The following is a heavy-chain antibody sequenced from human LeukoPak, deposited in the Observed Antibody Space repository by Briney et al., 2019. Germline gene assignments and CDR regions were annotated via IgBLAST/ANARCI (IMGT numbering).Heavy chain of an antibody. D-gene: IGHD6-19*01. CDR2: ISGSGTTV. CDR3: ARVQRWPTCFDY. CDR1: GFTFSDYY. V-gene: IGHV3-11*04. Sequence: GGSLRLSCAASGFTFSDYYMSWIRQAPGKGLELVSYISGSGTTVYYADSVKGRFTISRDNANISLYLQMNSLRAEDTAMYYCARVQRWPTCFDYWGQGTLVTVSS. J-gene: IGHJ4*02.